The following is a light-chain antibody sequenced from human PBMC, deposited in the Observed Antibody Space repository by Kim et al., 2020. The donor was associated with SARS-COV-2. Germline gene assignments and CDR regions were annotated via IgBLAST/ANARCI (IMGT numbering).Light chain of an antibody. J-gene: IGKJ2*01. CDR2: DAS. Sequence: SASLGHRVTITCQSSQDIGNYLNWYQKKPRKATKLLIYDASTLETGVPSRFRGSGSGKEFTFTITSLQPEDIATYYCQQYEDLPYNFGQGTKLEI. CDR1: QDIGNY. V-gene: IGKV1-33*01. CDR3: QQYEDLPYN.